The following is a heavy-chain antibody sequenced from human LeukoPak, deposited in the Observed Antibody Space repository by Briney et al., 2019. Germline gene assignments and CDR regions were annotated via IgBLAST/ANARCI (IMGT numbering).Heavy chain of an antibody. D-gene: IGHD2-21*02. Sequence: PGGSLRLSCAASGFTFSTYWMSWVRQAPGKGLEWVANIKHDGRVKYYVDSLKGRFTISRDNAKNSLYLQMNSLRAEDTAVYYCARILYCGDDXXXAFDIWGQGTMVTVSS. V-gene: IGHV3-7*01. J-gene: IGHJ3*02. CDR3: ARILYCGDDXXXAFDI. CDR2: IKHDGRVK. CDR1: GFTFSTYW.